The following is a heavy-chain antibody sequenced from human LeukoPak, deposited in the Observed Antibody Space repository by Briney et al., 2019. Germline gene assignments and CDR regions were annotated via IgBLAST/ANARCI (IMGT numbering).Heavy chain of an antibody. J-gene: IGHJ4*02. CDR2: ISSSGSTI. CDR1: GFTFSSYE. D-gene: IGHD3-22*01. Sequence: GGSLRLSCAASGFTFSSYEMNWVRQAPGKGLEWVSYISSSGSTIYYADSVKGRFTISGDNAKNSLYLQMNSLRAEDTAVYYCARAGTPYNYYYDSSGYPFDYWGQGTLVTVSS. CDR3: ARAGTPYNYYYDSSGYPFDY. V-gene: IGHV3-48*03.